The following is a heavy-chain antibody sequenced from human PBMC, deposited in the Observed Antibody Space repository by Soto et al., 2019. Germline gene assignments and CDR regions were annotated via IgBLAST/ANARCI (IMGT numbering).Heavy chain of an antibody. V-gene: IGHV4-30-4*01. Sequence: NPSETLSLTCTVSGGSISSGDYYWSWIRQPPGKGLEWIGYIYYSGSTYYNPSLKSRVTISVDTSKNQFSLKLSSVTAADTAVYYCAREYGRYSYGLDYWGQGTLVTVSS. D-gene: IGHD5-18*01. CDR2: IYYSGST. CDR1: GGSISSGDYY. CDR3: AREYGRYSYGLDY. J-gene: IGHJ4*02.